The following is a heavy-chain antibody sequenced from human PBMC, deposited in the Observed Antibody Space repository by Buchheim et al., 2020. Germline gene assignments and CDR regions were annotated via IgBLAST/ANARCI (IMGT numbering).Heavy chain of an antibody. CDR1: GITFSNFG. Sequence: QVQLVESGGGVVQPGRSLRLSCSASGITFSNFGMHWVRQAPGKGLEWVAIIWYDGSNKYYADSVKGRFTISRDNSKKTLYLQMNSLRAEDTAVYYCARDHAFLPAAIHYYYYYGLDVWGQGTT. J-gene: IGHJ6*02. V-gene: IGHV3-33*01. CDR3: ARDHAFLPAAIHYYYYYGLDV. D-gene: IGHD2-2*01. CDR2: IWYDGSNK.